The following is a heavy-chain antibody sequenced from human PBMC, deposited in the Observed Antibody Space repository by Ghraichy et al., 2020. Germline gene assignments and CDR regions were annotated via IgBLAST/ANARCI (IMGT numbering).Heavy chain of an antibody. CDR3: ARDSRWLVWSNWFDP. J-gene: IGHJ5*02. CDR2: INPNSGGT. D-gene: IGHD6-19*01. V-gene: IGHV1-2*02. Sequence: ASVKVSCKASGYTFTGYYMHWVRQAPGQGLEWMGWINPNSGGTNYAQKFQGRVTMTRDTSISTAYMELSRLRSDDTAVYYCARDSRWLVWSNWFDPWGQGTLVTVSS. CDR1: GYTFTGYY.